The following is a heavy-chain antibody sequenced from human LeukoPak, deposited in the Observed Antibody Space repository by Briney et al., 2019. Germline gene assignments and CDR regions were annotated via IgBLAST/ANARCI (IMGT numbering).Heavy chain of an antibody. V-gene: IGHV3-21*01. D-gene: IGHD2-2*01. CDR2: ISSSSSYI. CDR3: VRARDCSSTSCYGGMDV. J-gene: IGHJ6*03. Sequence: GGSLRLSCAASGFTFSSYSINWVRQAPGKGLEWVSSISSSSSYIYYADSVKGRFTISRDNAKNSLYLQMNSLRAEDTAVYYCVRARDCSSTSCYGGMDVWGKGTTVTVSS. CDR1: GFTFSSYS.